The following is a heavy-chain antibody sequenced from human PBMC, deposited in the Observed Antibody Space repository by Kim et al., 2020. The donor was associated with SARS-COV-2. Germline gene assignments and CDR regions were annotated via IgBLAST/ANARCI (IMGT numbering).Heavy chain of an antibody. CDR1: GASISNSNYY. J-gene: IGHJ6*03. Sequence: SQTLSLTCTVSGASISNSNYYWSWIRQHPEKGLEWIGYITYSGSTSYNPSLKSRVNMSVDTSKNQFSFRLSSLTAADMALYYCARGAAGLDVFYYYYMDVWGKGTTVTVSS. CDR3: ARGAAGLDVFYYYYMDV. V-gene: IGHV4-31*03. CDR2: ITYSGST. D-gene: IGHD2-2*03.